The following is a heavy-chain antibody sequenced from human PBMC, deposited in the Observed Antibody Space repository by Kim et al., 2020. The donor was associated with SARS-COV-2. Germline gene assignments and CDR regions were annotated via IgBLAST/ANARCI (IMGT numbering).Heavy chain of an antibody. CDR2: ISYDGSNK. Sequence: GGSLRLSCAASGFTFSSYAMHWVRQAPGKGLEWVAVISYDGSNKYYADSVKGRFTISRDNSKNTLYLQMNSLRAEDTAVYYCARGAEYYGYFGGMDVWGQGTTVTVSS. CDR1: GFTFSSYA. D-gene: IGHD3-10*01. CDR3: ARGAEYYGYFGGMDV. J-gene: IGHJ6*02. V-gene: IGHV3-30*04.